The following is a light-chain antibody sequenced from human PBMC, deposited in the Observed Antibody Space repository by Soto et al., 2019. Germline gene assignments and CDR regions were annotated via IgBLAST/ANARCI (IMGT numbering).Light chain of an antibody. CDR2: HAS. CDR3: QQYHNWPPYT. Sequence: EIVMTQSPATLSVSPGERATLSCRASQSVTSKLAWYQQKRGQAPRLLIYHASTRATGIPARFSGSGSGTEFTITISSLQSEDFAVYYCQQYHNWPPYTFGQGTKLEI. V-gene: IGKV3-15*01. J-gene: IGKJ2*01. CDR1: QSVTSK.